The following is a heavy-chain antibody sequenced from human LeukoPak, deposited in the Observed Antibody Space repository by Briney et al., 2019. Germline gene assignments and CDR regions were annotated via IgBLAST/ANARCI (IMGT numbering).Heavy chain of an antibody. J-gene: IGHJ4*02. CDR3: ATRPIVVVPAAIPAAADY. D-gene: IGHD2-2*02. Sequence: TGGSLRLSCAASRFTFSNYAMSWVRQAPGKGLEWVSAIGGNGGSTYYADSVKGRFTISRDNSKDTLYLQMNSLRAEDTAVYYCATRPIVVVPAAIPAAADYWGQGTLVTVSS. CDR1: RFTFSNYA. CDR2: IGGNGGST. V-gene: IGHV3-23*01.